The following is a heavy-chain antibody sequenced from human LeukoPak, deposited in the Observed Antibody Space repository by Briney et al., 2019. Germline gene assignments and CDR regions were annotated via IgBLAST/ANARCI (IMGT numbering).Heavy chain of an antibody. CDR2: ISWNSGSI. CDR1: GFTFDDYA. Sequence: PGRSLRLSCAASGFTFDDYAMHWVRQAPGKGLEWVSGISWNSGSIGYADSVKGRFTISRDNAKNSLYLQMNSLRAEDTALYYCAKPFGPSTAGTTDYWGQGTLVTVSS. CDR3: AKPFGPSTAGTTDY. V-gene: IGHV3-9*01. J-gene: IGHJ4*02. D-gene: IGHD6-13*01.